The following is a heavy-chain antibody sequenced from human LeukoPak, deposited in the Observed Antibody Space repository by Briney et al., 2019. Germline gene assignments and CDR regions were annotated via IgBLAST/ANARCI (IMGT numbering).Heavy chain of an antibody. CDR2: ISAYNGNT. J-gene: IGHJ4*02. CDR1: GYTFTSYG. Sequence: ASVKVSCKASGYTFTSYGISWVRQAPGQGLEWMGWISAYNGNTNYAQKLQGRVTMTTDTSTSTAYMELRSLRSDGTAVYYCARDPHVGYSSGWSDYWGQGTLVTASS. V-gene: IGHV1-18*01. D-gene: IGHD6-19*01. CDR3: ARDPHVGYSSGWSDY.